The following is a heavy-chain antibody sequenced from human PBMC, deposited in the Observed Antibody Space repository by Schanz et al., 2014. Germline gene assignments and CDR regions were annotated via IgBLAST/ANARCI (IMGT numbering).Heavy chain of an antibody. CDR1: GYTFTSYG. CDR3: VRDAGWAFGDYHGMDV. D-gene: IGHD3-10*01. V-gene: IGHV1-18*01. Sequence: QVQLVQSGAEVKKPGASVKVSCKASGYTFTSYGITWVRQAPGQGLEWMGWISAYNGHTTYAQKFHGRVTMTTDTSTSTAYMELRSLISDDTAVYYCVRDAGWAFGDYHGMDVWGQGTSVTVSS. J-gene: IGHJ6*02. CDR2: ISAYNGHT.